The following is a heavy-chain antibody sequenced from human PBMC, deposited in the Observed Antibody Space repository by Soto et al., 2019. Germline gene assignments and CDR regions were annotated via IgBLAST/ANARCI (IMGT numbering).Heavy chain of an antibody. V-gene: IGHV4-38-2*02. CDR1: GYSISSGYY. J-gene: IGHJ2*01. Sequence: SETLSLTCAVSGYSISSGYYWGWIRQPPGKGLEWIGSIYHSGSTYYNPSLKSRVTISVDTSKNQFSLKLSSVTAVDTAVYYCAREGGSRWYFDLWGRGTLVTVSS. D-gene: IGHD2-15*01. CDR2: IYHSGST. CDR3: AREGGSRWYFDL.